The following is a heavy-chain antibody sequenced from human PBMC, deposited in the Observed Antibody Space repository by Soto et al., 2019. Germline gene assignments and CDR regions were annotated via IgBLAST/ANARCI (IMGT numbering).Heavy chain of an antibody. CDR3: AAQKNYCTNGVCYRTPGWYFDL. D-gene: IGHD2-8*01. Sequence: QVQLVQSGAEVKKPGASVKVSCKVSGYTLTELSMHWVRQAPGKGLEWMGGFDPEDGETIYAQKFQGRVTMTEDTSTDTAYMELSSLRSEDTAVYYCAAQKNYCTNGVCYRTPGWYFDLWGRGTLVTVSS. CDR1: GYTLTELS. J-gene: IGHJ2*01. CDR2: FDPEDGET. V-gene: IGHV1-24*01.